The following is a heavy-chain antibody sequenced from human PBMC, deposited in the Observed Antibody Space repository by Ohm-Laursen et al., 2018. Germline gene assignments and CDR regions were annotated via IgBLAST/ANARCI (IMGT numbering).Heavy chain of an antibody. CDR3: ARDRRDYGDFYFDY. CDR2: IYFSGST. V-gene: IGHV4-39*02. Sequence: WIRQPPGKGLEWIGSIYFSGSTYYNPSLKSRVTISVDTSKNQFSLKLRSVTAADTAVYYCARDRRDYGDFYFDYWGQGGLVTVSS. J-gene: IGHJ4*02. D-gene: IGHD4-17*01.